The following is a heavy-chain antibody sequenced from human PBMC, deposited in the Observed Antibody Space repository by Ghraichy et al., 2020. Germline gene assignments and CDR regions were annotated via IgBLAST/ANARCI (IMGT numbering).Heavy chain of an antibody. J-gene: IGHJ6*02. CDR1: GGTFSSYA. CDR2: IIPIFGTA. Sequence: SVKVSCKASGGTFSSYAISWVRQAPGQGLEWMGGIIPIFGTANYAQKFQGRVTITADESTSTAYMELSSLRSEDTAVYYCARAERRKQLVRVYYYYYGMDVWGQGTTVTVSS. CDR3: ARAERRKQLVRVYYYYYGMDV. D-gene: IGHD6-6*01. V-gene: IGHV1-69*13.